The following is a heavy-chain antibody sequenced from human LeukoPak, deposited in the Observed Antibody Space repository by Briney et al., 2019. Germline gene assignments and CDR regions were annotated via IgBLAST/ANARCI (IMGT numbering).Heavy chain of an antibody. Sequence: SETLSLTCAVYGGSFSGYYWSWIREPPGKGLEWIGEINHSGSTNYNPSLKSRVTISVDTSKNQFSLKLSSVTAADTAVYYCARRRGGGSSSWYSSSGFDYWGQGTLVTVSS. D-gene: IGHD6-13*01. CDR1: GGSFSGYY. J-gene: IGHJ4*02. CDR3: ARRRGGGSSSWYSSSGFDY. V-gene: IGHV4-34*01. CDR2: INHSGST.